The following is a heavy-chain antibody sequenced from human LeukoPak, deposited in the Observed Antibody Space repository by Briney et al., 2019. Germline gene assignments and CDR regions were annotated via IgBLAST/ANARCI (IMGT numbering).Heavy chain of an antibody. CDR2: IYPNNGAT. V-gene: IGHV1-2*02. CDR3: ARDGPAQMVDFDY. D-gene: IGHD3-10*01. J-gene: IGHJ4*02. Sequence: GASVKVSCKASGYTFSGTGWYLYWLRQAPGQGLECMGWIYPNNGATGYAQEFQGRVAMTRDTSISTAYMELSRLRPDDTAVYYCARDGPAQMVDFDYWGQGTLVTVSS. CDR1: GYTFSGTGWY.